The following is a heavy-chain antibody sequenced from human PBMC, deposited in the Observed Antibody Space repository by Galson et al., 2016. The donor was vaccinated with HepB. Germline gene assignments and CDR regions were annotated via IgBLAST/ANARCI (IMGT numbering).Heavy chain of an antibody. CDR3: ACNRRGVFLLDC. D-gene: IGHD3-10*01. Sequence: GNTYYADSVRGRFTISRDNAKNSLYLQMNSLRVEDTAVYYCACNRRGVFLLDCWGQGTLVTVSS. J-gene: IGHJ4*02. V-gene: IGHV3-48*01. CDR2: GNT.